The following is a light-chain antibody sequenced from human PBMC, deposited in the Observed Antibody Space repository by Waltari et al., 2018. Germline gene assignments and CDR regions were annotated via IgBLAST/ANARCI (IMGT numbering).Light chain of an antibody. CDR2: WAS. J-gene: IGKJ1*01. CDR3: QQYYTTPPT. V-gene: IGKV4-1*01. CDR1: QTIFYSPNSKNY. Sequence: DIVMTHSPASLAVSLGERAAINSKSIQTIFYSPNSKNYLAWYQQRPGQPPKLLIDWASTRESGVPDRFSGSGSGTDFTLIISGLQADDVAVYYCQQYYTTPPTFGQGTKVEVK.